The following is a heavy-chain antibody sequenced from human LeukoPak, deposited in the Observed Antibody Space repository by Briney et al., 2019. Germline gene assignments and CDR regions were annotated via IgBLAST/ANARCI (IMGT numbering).Heavy chain of an antibody. J-gene: IGHJ5*02. Sequence: KPSETLSLTCSVSGGSISSLYWSWIRQPPGKGLEWIGYIYYSGSTYYNPSLKSRVTISVDMSKNQFSLKLSSVTAADTAVYYCARDALTMVRGVIIPSVWFDPWGQGTLVTVSS. CDR2: IYYSGST. V-gene: IGHV4-59*12. CDR1: GGSISSLY. CDR3: ARDALTMVRGVIIPSVWFDP. D-gene: IGHD3-10*01.